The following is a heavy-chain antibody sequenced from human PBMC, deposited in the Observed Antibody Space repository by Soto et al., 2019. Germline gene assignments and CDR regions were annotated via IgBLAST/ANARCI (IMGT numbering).Heavy chain of an antibody. CDR3: TTARGTGDGEIGYYYYGMDV. Sequence: PGGSLRLSCAASGFTFSNAWMNWVRQAPGKGLEWVGRIKSKTDGGTTDYAAPVKGRFTISRDDSKNTLYLQMNSLKTEDTAVYYCTTARGTGDGEIGYYYYGMDVWGQGTTVTVSS. V-gene: IGHV3-15*07. D-gene: IGHD7-27*01. J-gene: IGHJ6*02. CDR1: GFTFSNAW. CDR2: IKSKTDGGTT.